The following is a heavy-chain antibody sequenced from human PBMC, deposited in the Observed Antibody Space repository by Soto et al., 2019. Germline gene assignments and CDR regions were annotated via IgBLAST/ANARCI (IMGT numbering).Heavy chain of an antibody. CDR2: ISSSSSTI. CDR3: ARESRFLEWLSLNWFDP. J-gene: IGHJ5*02. Sequence: EVQLVESGGGLVQPGGSLRLSCAASRFTFSSYSMHWVRQAPGKRLECVSYISSSSSTIYYADSVKGRFTISRDNAKNSLYLQMNSLRDEDTAVYYCARESRFLEWLSLNWFDPWGQGTLVTVSS. V-gene: IGHV3-48*02. CDR1: RFTFSSYS. D-gene: IGHD3-3*01.